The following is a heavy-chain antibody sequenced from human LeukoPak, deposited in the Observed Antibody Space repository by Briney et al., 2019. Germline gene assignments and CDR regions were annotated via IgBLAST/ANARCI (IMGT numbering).Heavy chain of an antibody. Sequence: SQTLSLTCTVSGGSISSGGYYWSWIRQHPGKGLEWIGYIYYSGSTYYNPSLKSRVTISVDTSKNQFSLKLSSVTAADTAVYSCARDNSASVFDYWGQGTLVTVSS. CDR2: IYYSGST. D-gene: IGHD2-21*01. CDR1: GGSISSGGYY. CDR3: ARDNSASVFDY. V-gene: IGHV4-31*03. J-gene: IGHJ4*02.